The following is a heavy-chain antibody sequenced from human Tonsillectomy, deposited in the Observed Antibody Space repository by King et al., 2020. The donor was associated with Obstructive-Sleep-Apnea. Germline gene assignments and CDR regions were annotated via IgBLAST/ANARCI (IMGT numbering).Heavy chain of an antibody. D-gene: IGHD4-17*01. Sequence: VQLVESGGGLVQPGGSLRLSCAASGFTFSSYDMHWVRQATGKGLEWVSAIGTAGDTYYPGSVKGRFTISRENAKNSLYLQMNSRRAGDTAVYYCARGTVTSNYYYGMDVWGQGTTVTVSS. CDR1: GFTFSSYD. J-gene: IGHJ6*02. CDR3: ARGTVTSNYYYGMDV. CDR2: IGTAGDT. V-gene: IGHV3-13*01.